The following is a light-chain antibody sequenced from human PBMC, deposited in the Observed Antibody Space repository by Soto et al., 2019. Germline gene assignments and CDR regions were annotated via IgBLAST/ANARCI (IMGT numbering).Light chain of an antibody. CDR3: QSYDSVSRNVI. V-gene: IGLV1-40*01. CDR1: SSNIGAGYD. Sequence: QPVLTQPPSVSGAPGQRVTISCTGSSSNIGAGYDVHWYQQLPGTAPKLLIYGNNNRPSGVPDRISGSKSGTSASLAITGLQAADEADYHCQSYDSVSRNVIFGGGTKLTVL. CDR2: GNN. J-gene: IGLJ2*01.